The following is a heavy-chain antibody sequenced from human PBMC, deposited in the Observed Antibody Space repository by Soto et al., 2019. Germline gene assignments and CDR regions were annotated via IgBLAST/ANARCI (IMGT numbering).Heavy chain of an antibody. CDR3: ARSPKRIAVAGSPFDY. CDR1: GYTFTGYY. D-gene: IGHD6-19*01. CDR2: INPNSGGK. Sequence: QVQLVQSGAEVKKPGASVKVSCKASGYTFTGYYMHWVRQAPGQGLEWMGWINPNSGGKNYAQKYQGWVTMTRDTSISTAYMELSRLRSDDTAVYDCARSPKRIAVAGSPFDYLGQGTLVTVSS. V-gene: IGHV1-2*04. J-gene: IGHJ4*02.